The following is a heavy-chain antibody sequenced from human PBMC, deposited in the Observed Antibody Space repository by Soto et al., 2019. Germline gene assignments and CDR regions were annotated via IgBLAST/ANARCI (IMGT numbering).Heavy chain of an antibody. D-gene: IGHD3-22*01. CDR3: ATDPHYYDTTGYCLDK. CDR1: GYTFTTYA. Sequence: ASVKVSCKASGYTFTTYAIHWVRQAPGQRPEWMGWINADNGHTRYSQKFQGRVTITRDTSATTAYMELSSLRSDDTAVYYCATDPHYYDTTGYCLDKWGQGTLVTVSS. J-gene: IGHJ4*02. V-gene: IGHV1-3*01. CDR2: INADNGHT.